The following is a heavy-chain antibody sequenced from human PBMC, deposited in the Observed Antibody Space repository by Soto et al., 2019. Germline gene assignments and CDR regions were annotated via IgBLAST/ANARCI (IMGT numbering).Heavy chain of an antibody. D-gene: IGHD3-3*01. CDR2: ISASGDNS. J-gene: IGHJ4*02. Sequence: EVQLLESGGGLVQPGWSLRLSCAASGFTFSTYAISGVRQAPGKGLEWVAGISASGDNSYYADSVKGRFTISRDNSKGTLYLQMNNLRAEDTAVYYCADGGEWSFNFVYWGQGTLVTVSS. CDR1: GFTFSTYA. CDR3: ADGGEWSFNFVY. V-gene: IGHV3-23*01.